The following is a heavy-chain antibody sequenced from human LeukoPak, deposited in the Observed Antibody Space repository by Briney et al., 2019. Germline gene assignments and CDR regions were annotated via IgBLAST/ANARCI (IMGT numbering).Heavy chain of an antibody. V-gene: IGHV3-33*08. CDR1: GFTFSSYA. D-gene: IGHD6-13*01. CDR2: IWYDGSNK. Sequence: GSLRLSCAASGFTFSSYAMHWVRQAPGKGLEWVAVIWYDGSNKYYADSVKGRFTISRDNSKNTLYLQMNSLRAEDTAVYYCAAIAAAHDAFDIWGQGTMVTVSS. J-gene: IGHJ3*02. CDR3: AAIAAAHDAFDI.